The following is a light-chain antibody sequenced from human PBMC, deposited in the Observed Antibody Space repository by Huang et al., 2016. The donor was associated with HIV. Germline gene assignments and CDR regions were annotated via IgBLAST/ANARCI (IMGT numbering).Light chain of an antibody. Sequence: EIVMTQSPATLSVSPGERVTLSCRASQSINSNLAWYQQKPGQAPRLLIYGVSASGSGSGTALPLTITSLQSEDFAVYYCQQYNIRCTFGQGTKLEMK. CDR3: QQYNIRCT. CDR2: GVS. CDR1: QSINSN. J-gene: IGKJ2*02. V-gene: IGKV3-15*01.